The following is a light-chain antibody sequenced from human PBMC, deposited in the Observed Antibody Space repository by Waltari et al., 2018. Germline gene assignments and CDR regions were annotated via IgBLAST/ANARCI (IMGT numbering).Light chain of an antibody. J-gene: IGLJ1*01. CDR3: SSYTATRHYV. CDR2: DVG. CDR1: SSDVGGYNF. Sequence: QSALTQPASVSGSPGQSITISCTGTSSDVGGYNFVSWYQQYPGKAPKLVIYDVGARPSGASVRFSGSKSGNTASLVISGLQPEDEADYYCSSYTATRHYVFGTGTKVTVL. V-gene: IGLV2-14*03.